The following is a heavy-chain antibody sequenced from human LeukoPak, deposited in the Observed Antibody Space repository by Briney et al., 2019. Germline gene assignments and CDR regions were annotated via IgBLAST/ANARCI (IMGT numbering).Heavy chain of an antibody. D-gene: IGHD6-13*01. CDR1: GFTFSTYG. V-gene: IGHV3-30*18. J-gene: IGHJ4*02. CDR2: ISYDANNE. Sequence: GGSLRLSCAAAGFTFSTYGMHWVRQAPGKGLEWVALISYDANNEYYADSVKGRFTISRDNSKNTLFLQMNSLRPDDTAVYYCAKRGHYSLNWYHYFDYWGQGTLVTVSS. CDR3: AKRGHYSLNWYHYFDY.